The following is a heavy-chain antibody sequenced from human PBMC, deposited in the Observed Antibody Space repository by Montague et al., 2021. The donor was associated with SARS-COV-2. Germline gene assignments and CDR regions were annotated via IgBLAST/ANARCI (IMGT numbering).Heavy chain of an antibody. J-gene: IGHJ4*02. Sequence: SETLSLTCVVYGGSFSGYYWSWIRQPAGKGLEWIGRIYTSGSTNYNPSLKSRVTMSVDTSKNQFSLKLSSVTAADTAVYYCASGSLRESSGYDFDYWGQGTLVTVSS. D-gene: IGHD3-22*01. V-gene: IGHV4-59*10. CDR1: GGSFSGYY. CDR3: ASGSLRESSGYDFDY. CDR2: IYTSGST.